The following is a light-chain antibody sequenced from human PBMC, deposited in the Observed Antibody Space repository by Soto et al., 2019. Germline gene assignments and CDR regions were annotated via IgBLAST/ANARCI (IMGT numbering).Light chain of an antibody. CDR3: QTWDAGILV. V-gene: IGLV4-69*02. CDR2: VNRDGSH. J-gene: IGLJ2*01. CDR1: SGHSHYA. Sequence: QLVLTQSPSASASLGVSVSLTCTLSSGHSHYAIAWHQQQPKKGPRYLMRVNRDGSHNKGDGIPDRFAGSRSGAECYLTISSLQSEDEADYFCQTWDAGILVFGGGTKVTVL.